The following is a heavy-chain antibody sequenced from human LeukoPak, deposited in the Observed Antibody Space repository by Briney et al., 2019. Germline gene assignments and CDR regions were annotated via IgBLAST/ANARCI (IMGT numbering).Heavy chain of an antibody. CDR1: GFTFSSYS. J-gene: IGHJ4*02. V-gene: IGHV3-21*01. D-gene: IGHD3-10*01. CDR2: ISSSSSYI. Sequence: GGSLRLSCAASGFTFSSYSMNWVRQAPGKGLEWVSSISSSSSYIYYADSVKGRFTISRDNAKNSLYLQMNSLRAEDTAVYYCASQYYRPGAFYDYWGQGTLVTVSS. CDR3: ASQYYRPGAFYDY.